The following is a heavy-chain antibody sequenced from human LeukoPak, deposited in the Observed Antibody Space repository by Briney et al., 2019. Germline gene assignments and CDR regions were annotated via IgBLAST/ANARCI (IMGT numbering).Heavy chain of an antibody. CDR3: AKVRATQYCSGASCHRGSFDH. Sequence: QPGGSLRLSCAASGFTFSRFAMNWVRQAPGKGLEWVSATSASGASTYYTDSVKGRFTISRDNSQNTLCLQMNSLRAEDTAIYYCAKVRATQYCSGASCHRGSFDHWGQGNLVTVSS. V-gene: IGHV3-23*01. J-gene: IGHJ4*02. D-gene: IGHD2-15*01. CDR1: GFTFSRFA. CDR2: TSASGAST.